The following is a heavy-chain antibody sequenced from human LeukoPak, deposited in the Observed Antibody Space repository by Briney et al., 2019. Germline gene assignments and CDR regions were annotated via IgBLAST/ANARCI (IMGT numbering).Heavy chain of an antibody. Sequence: SETLSLTCTISGGSISSSDYYWAWIRQAPVEGLEWIGSIFYSGSTYYNPSLESRVTISVDTSKNQFSLKLSSVTAADTAVYYCAKGYGSGSYYSYYYYGMDVWGQGTTVTVSS. CDR1: GGSISSSDYY. CDR3: AKGYGSGSYYSYYYYGMDV. CDR2: IFYSGST. J-gene: IGHJ6*02. D-gene: IGHD3-10*01. V-gene: IGHV4-39*01.